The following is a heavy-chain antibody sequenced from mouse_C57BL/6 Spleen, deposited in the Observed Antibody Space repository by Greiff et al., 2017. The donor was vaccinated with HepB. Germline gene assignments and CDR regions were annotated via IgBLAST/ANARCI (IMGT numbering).Heavy chain of an antibody. CDR2: IDPSDSYT. Sequence: QVQLKQPGAELVKPGASVKLSCKASGYTFTSYWMQWVKQRPGQGLEWIGEIDPSDSYTNYNQKFKGKATLTVDTSSSTAYMQLSSLTSEDSAVYYCASRWLSAWFAYWGQGTLVTVSA. CDR1: GYTFTSYW. V-gene: IGHV1-50*01. CDR3: ASRWLSAWFAY. J-gene: IGHJ3*01. D-gene: IGHD2-3*01.